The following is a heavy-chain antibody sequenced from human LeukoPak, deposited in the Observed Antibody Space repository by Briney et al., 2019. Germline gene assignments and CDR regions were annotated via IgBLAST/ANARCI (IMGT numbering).Heavy chain of an antibody. Sequence: QAGRSLRLSCAASGFTFDDYGMHWVRRAPGKGLEWVSGISWNRGSIGYADSVKGRFTISRDTAKNSLYLQMNSLRPEDTALYYCAKGGAAADNYWYFDLWGRGTLVTVSS. CDR2: ISWNRGSI. J-gene: IGHJ2*01. D-gene: IGHD6-13*01. CDR1: GFTFDDYG. CDR3: AKGGAAADNYWYFDL. V-gene: IGHV3-9*01.